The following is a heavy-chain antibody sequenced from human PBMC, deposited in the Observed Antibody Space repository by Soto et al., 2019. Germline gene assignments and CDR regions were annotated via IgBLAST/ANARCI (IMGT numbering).Heavy chain of an antibody. CDR2: IKQDGSEK. V-gene: IGHV3-7*05. CDR3: ARDLISATGFDY. CDR1: GFTFSSYW. J-gene: IGHJ4*02. Sequence: EVHLVESGGGLGQPGGSLRLSCAASGFTFSSYWMSCVRQAPGKGLEWVANIKQDGSEKYYVDSVKGRFTISRDNPKNSLYLQLNSLRAEDTAVYYCARDLISATGFDYWGQGTLVTVSS. D-gene: IGHD2-15*01.